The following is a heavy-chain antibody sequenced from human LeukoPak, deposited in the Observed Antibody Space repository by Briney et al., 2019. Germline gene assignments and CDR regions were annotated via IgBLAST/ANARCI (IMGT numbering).Heavy chain of an antibody. CDR1: GFTFSSYS. CDR3: ARPTPYLDY. J-gene: IGHJ4*02. CDR2: ISSSSSPI. V-gene: IGHV3-48*04. Sequence: LAGGSLRLSCAASGFTFSSYSMNWVRQAPGKGLEWLSYISSSSSPIYYADSVKGRFSISRDNAKNSLYLQLNSLRAKDTAVYYCARPTPYLDYWGQGTLVTVSS.